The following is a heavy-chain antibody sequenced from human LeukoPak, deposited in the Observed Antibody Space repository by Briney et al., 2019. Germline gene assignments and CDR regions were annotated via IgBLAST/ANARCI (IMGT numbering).Heavy chain of an antibody. CDR3: AKALYSGSYWGDFDY. J-gene: IGHJ4*02. CDR2: IRYDGSNK. D-gene: IGHD1-26*01. CDR1: GFTFSSYG. Sequence: GGSLRLSCAASGFTFSSYGMHWVRQAPGRGREWVAFIRYDGSNKYYADSVKGRFTISRDNSKNTLYLQMNSLRAEDTAVYYCAKALYSGSYWGDFDYWGQGTLVTVPS. V-gene: IGHV3-30*02.